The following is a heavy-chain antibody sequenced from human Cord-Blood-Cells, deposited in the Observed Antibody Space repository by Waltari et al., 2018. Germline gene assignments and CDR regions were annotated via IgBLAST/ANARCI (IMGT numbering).Heavy chain of an antibody. D-gene: IGHD1-20*01. J-gene: IGHJ4*02. Sequence: EVQLVQSGAEVKKPGESLKISCKGSGYSFTSYWIGWVRQMPGEGLEWMGINYPVDSDTSYSPSLQGQVTISADTSISTAYLQGSSLKASDTAMYYCAGQPDNWNYVDYWGQGTLVTVSS. CDR3: AGQPDNWNYVDY. CDR2: NYPVDSDT. CDR1: GYSFTSYW. V-gene: IGHV5-51*01.